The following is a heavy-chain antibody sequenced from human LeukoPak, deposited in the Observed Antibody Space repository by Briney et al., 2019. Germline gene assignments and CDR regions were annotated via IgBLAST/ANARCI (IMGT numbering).Heavy chain of an antibody. CDR3: ATGSGYYYDH. D-gene: IGHD3-22*01. CDR2: ISGSGGST. V-gene: IGHV3-23*01. Sequence: GGSLRLSCAASGFTFSSYAMSWVRQAPGKGLEWVSAISGSGGSTYYADSVTGRFTISRDNSKNTLYLQMSSLRAEDTAVYYCATGSGYYYDHWGQGTLVTVSS. J-gene: IGHJ4*02. CDR1: GFTFSSYA.